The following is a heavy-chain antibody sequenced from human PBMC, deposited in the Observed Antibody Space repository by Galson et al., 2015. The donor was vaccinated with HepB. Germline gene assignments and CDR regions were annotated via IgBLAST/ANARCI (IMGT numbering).Heavy chain of an antibody. Sequence: SLRLSCAASGFTFSSHSMNWARQAPGKGLEWVSYISSSSSTIYYADSVKGRFTISRDNAKNSLYLQMNSLRAEDTAVYYCASLDPDYGGDYWGQGTLVTVSS. CDR3: ASLDPDYGGDY. CDR1: GFTFSSHS. V-gene: IGHV3-48*01. CDR2: ISSSSSTI. D-gene: IGHD4-23*01. J-gene: IGHJ4*02.